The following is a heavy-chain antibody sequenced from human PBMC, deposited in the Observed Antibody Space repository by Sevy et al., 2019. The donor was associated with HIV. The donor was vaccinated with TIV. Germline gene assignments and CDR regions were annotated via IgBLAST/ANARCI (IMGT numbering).Heavy chain of an antibody. D-gene: IGHD3-3*01. Sequence: GGSLRLSCGASGFTFGSYWMHWVRQVPGKGLEWVSRISDDGRSTTYADSVRGRFTISRDNAKNTLYLEMNGLRADDTVVYYCARDSVTVSGIVLYALDIWGQGTMVTVSS. CDR2: ISDDGRST. CDR3: ARDSVTVSGIVLYALDI. CDR1: GFTFGSYW. J-gene: IGHJ3*02. V-gene: IGHV3-74*01.